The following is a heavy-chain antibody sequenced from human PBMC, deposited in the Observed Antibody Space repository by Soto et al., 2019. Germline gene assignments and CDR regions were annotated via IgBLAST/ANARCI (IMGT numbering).Heavy chain of an antibody. D-gene: IGHD6-19*01. CDR2: TYDDGRT. Sequence: PSETLSLTCTVSGGSISSSRYYWGWIRQPPGKGLEWIASTYDDGRTYYNPSLQSRATISVDTSKNQFSLKLNSVTATDAAVYYCARALDSSGWYGDDAFDIWGQGTLVTVSS. CDR3: ARALDSSGWYGDDAFDI. V-gene: IGHV4-39*01. J-gene: IGHJ3*02. CDR1: GGSISSSRYY.